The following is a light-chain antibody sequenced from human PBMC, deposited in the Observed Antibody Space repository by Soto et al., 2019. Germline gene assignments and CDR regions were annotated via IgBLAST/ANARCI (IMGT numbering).Light chain of an antibody. CDR3: QQYNSYPWT. Sequence: DIQMTQSPYTLSASVGDRVTITCRASQTINSWLAWYQQKPGKAPKFLIYDVSSLESGVPSRFSGSGSGTEFTLTISSLQPDDFATYYCQQYNSYPWTFGQGTKVEIK. CDR1: QTINSW. J-gene: IGKJ1*01. CDR2: DVS. V-gene: IGKV1-5*01.